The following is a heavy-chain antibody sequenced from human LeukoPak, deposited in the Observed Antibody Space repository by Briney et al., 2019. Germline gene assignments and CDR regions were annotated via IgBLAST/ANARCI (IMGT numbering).Heavy chain of an antibody. Sequence: GGSLRLSCAASGFTLSDYWMNWVRQAPGKGPVWVSHISPDGRNIAYADSVKGRFTISRDSAKNTLYLQMNSLGVGDTAVYYCVREGGGTTPYDCWGQGTLVTVSS. J-gene: IGHJ4*02. D-gene: IGHD1-7*01. V-gene: IGHV3-74*01. CDR2: ISPDGRNI. CDR3: VREGGGTTPYDC. CDR1: GFTLSDYW.